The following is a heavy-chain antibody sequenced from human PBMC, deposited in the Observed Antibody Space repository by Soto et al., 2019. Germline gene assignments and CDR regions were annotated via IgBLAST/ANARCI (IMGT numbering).Heavy chain of an antibody. Sequence: VNVSCKASGGTFSSYALSWVRQAPGQGLEWMGGIIPSFGTANYAQKFQGRVTITADESTSTAYMELSSLRSEDTAVYYCGRITMVRGVIIDYYYYGMDVWGQGTTVTVSS. CDR2: IIPSFGTA. J-gene: IGHJ6*02. V-gene: IGHV1-69*13. CDR3: GRITMVRGVIIDYYYYGMDV. D-gene: IGHD3-10*01. CDR1: GGTFSSYA.